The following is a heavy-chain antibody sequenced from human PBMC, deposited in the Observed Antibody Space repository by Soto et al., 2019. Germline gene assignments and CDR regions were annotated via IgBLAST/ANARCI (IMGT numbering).Heavy chain of an antibody. CDR1: GFTFSDYI. V-gene: IGHV3-21*01. D-gene: IGHD1-7*01. CDR2: ITSSSTHI. Sequence: VQLMESGGGLVKPGGSLRLSCAASGFTFSDYIMTWVRQAPGKGLEWVSSITSSSTHIYYADSVKGRFTISRDNARNSLYLQMNSLRAEDTARYYCARVNYGPPDSWGQGTLVTVSS. J-gene: IGHJ4*02. CDR3: ARVNYGPPDS.